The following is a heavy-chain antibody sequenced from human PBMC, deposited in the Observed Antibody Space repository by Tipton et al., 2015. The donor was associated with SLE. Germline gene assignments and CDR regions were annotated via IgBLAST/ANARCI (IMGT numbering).Heavy chain of an antibody. Sequence: TLSLTCTVSGVSISSQYWSWIRQPPGKGLDWIGHSYYSGTTDYNPSLESRVTISVDTSKNQFSLKVSSVTAADTAVYYCARGRYDFWSGYPWGQGTLVTVSS. D-gene: IGHD3-3*01. J-gene: IGHJ5*02. V-gene: IGHV4-59*08. CDR3: ARGRYDFWSGYP. CDR1: GVSISSQY. CDR2: SYYSGTT.